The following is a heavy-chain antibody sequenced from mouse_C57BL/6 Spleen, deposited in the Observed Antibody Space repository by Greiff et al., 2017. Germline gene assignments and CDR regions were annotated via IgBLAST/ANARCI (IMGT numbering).Heavy chain of an antibody. Sequence: EVKLMESGGGLVQPGGSLSLSCAASGFTFTDYYMSWVRQPPGKALEWLGFIRNKANGYTTEYSASVKGRFTISRDNSQSILYLQMNALRAEDSATYYCARYRGYSNYGVYDMDYWGQGTSVTVSS. CDR1: GFTFTDYY. J-gene: IGHJ4*01. D-gene: IGHD2-5*01. V-gene: IGHV7-3*01. CDR3: ARYRGYSNYGVYDMDY. CDR2: IRNKANGYTT.